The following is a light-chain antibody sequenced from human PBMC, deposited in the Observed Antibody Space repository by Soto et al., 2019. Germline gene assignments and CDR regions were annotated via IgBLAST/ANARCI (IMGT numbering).Light chain of an antibody. CDR2: GAS. Sequence: EIVLTQSPGTLSLSPGERATLSCRASQGVSSSYLAWYKQKPGQAPRLLIFGASSRATGIPDRFSGSGSGTDFTLTISRLEPEDFAVYYCQQYGSSPSYTFGQGTKLEIK. CDR1: QGVSSSY. J-gene: IGKJ2*01. CDR3: QQYGSSPSYT. V-gene: IGKV3-20*01.